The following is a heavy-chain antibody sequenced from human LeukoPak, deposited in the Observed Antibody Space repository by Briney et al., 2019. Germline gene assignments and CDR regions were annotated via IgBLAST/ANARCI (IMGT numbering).Heavy chain of an antibody. CDR1: GFTFSNYY. CDR2: ISRGHGPM. Sequence: PGGSLRLSCATSGFTFSNYYMSWLRQAPGKGLEWVSYISRGHGPMYYADSVKGRFTISRDNAKNSLYLQMNSLRAEDTAVYYCARGDWFLDYWGQGTLVTVSS. D-gene: IGHD3-3*01. V-gene: IGHV3-11*04. J-gene: IGHJ4*02. CDR3: ARGDWFLDY.